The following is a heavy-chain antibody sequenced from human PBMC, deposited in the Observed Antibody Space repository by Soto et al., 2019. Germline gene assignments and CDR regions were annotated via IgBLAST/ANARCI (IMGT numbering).Heavy chain of an antibody. CDR3: ARGYGAFDI. CDR1: GFTFSDYY. D-gene: IGHD1-20*01. CDR2: ASSDSGSTT. J-gene: IGHJ3*02. V-gene: IGHV3-11*04. Sequence: PGGSLRLSCAASGFTFSDYYMSWIRQAPGKGLEWVSYASSDSGSTTNYADSVKGRFTISRDSAKNAPFLHMNSLRADDTAVYYCARGYGAFDIWGQGTMVTVSS.